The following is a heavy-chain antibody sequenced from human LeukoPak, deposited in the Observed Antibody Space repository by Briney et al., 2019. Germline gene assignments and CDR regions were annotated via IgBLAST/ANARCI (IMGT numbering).Heavy chain of an antibody. J-gene: IGHJ5*02. Sequence: ASVKVSCKTFGGTFRSHIFSWVRQAPGQGLEWMGKITPTIDSAKYSQKFRDRLTITGDSSTGTAYMELSSLTPEDTALYYCTRVNLRGSQYNWFDPWGQGTLVIVSS. D-gene: IGHD1-26*01. CDR3: TRVNLRGSQYNWFDP. V-gene: IGHV1-69*08. CDR2: ITPTIDSA. CDR1: GGTFRSHI.